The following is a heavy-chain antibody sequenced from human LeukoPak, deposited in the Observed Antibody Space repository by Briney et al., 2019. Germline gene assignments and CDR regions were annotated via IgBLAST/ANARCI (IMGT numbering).Heavy chain of an antibody. D-gene: IGHD3-16*01. V-gene: IGHV1-24*01. CDR1: GYTLAELS. CDR3: ATALRLEALDL. Sequence: GASVKVSCKVSGYTLAELSTHWVRQAPGKGLEWMGGFDPEDGERICAQKFQDRVTMTEDTSTDTAYMELRSLRSEDTAMYYCATALRLEALDLWGHGTMVTVSS. CDR2: FDPEDGER. J-gene: IGHJ3*01.